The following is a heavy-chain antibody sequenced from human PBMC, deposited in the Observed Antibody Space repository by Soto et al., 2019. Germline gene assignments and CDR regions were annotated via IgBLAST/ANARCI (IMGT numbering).Heavy chain of an antibody. V-gene: IGHV1-69*13. D-gene: IGHD3-10*01. J-gene: IGHJ6*02. Sequence: ASVKVSCKASGGTFSSYAISWVRQAPGQGLEWMGGIIPIFGTANYAQKFQGRVTITADESTSTAYMELSSLRSEDTAVYYCASNTMVRGVRYYYYGMDVWGQGTTVTVSS. CDR2: IIPIFGTA. CDR1: GGTFSSYA. CDR3: ASNTMVRGVRYYYYGMDV.